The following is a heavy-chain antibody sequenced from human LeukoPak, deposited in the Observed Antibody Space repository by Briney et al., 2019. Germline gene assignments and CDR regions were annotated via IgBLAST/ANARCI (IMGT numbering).Heavy chain of an antibody. D-gene: IGHD2-2*01. CDR2: INYSGSR. CDR3: ARAGDIVVVPAALYV. CDR1: GVSLSGYY. J-gene: IGHJ3*01. Sequence: SETLSLTCAVDGVSLSGYYWNWIRQSPGKGLEWIGEINYSGSRNYNNPSLKSRVTISVDPSKNQFSLKLSSVTAADTAVYYCARAGDIVVVPAALYVWGQGTMVTVSS. V-gene: IGHV4-34*01.